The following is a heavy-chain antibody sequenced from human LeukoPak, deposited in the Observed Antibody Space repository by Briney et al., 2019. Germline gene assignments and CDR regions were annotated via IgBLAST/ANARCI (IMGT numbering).Heavy chain of an antibody. Sequence: GGSLRLSCAASGLTFSSYGMSWVRQAPGRGLEWVSAISTTGGTTYYADSVRGRFTISRDNSRNTLYLQMNSLRAEDTAIYYYAKNGDRGAYCSGGTYYYYYMDVWGKGTTVTISS. D-gene: IGHD2-15*01. V-gene: IGHV3-23*01. CDR3: AKNGDRGAYCSGGTYYYYYMDV. CDR1: GLTFSSYG. CDR2: ISTTGGTT. J-gene: IGHJ6*03.